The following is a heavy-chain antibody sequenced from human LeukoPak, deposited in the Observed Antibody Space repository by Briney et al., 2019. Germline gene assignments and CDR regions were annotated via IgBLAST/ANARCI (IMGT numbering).Heavy chain of an antibody. CDR1: GGSISSGTYY. CDR3: AREDSGRYFMDV. J-gene: IGHJ6*03. Sequence: PSETLSLTCTVSGGSISSGTYYCSWIRQSAGKGLEWTGRIYTSGGTYYNPSLKSRVTISVDTSKTQFSLKLSSVTAADTAVYYCAREDSGRYFMDVWGKGTTVTVSS. D-gene: IGHD6-19*01. CDR2: IYTSGGT. V-gene: IGHV4-61*02.